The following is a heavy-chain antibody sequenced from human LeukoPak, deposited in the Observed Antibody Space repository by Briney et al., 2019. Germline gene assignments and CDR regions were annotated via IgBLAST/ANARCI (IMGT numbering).Heavy chain of an antibody. CDR2: ISSSSHYI. CDR1: GFTLSSYA. Sequence: GGSLRLSCAASGFTLSSYAMHWVRQAPGKGLEWVSSISSSSHYIYYADSVKGRFTISRDSAKNSLFLQMNSLKAEDTAVYYCARAPPLKGGPLFDYWGQGTLVTVSS. D-gene: IGHD2-15*01. CDR3: ARAPPLKGGPLFDY. V-gene: IGHV3-21*04. J-gene: IGHJ4*02.